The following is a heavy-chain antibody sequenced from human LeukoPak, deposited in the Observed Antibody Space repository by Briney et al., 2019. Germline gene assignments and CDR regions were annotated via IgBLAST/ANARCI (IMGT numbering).Heavy chain of an antibody. Sequence: GGSLRLSCAASGFTFSSYWMSWVRQAPGKGLEWVANIKQDGSEKYYVDSVEGRFTISRDNAKNSLYLQMNSLRVEDTAVYYCASIAAVNPANAFDIWGQGTMVTVS. CDR3: ASIAAVNPANAFDI. CDR2: IKQDGSEK. CDR1: GFTFSSYW. D-gene: IGHD6-13*01. J-gene: IGHJ3*02. V-gene: IGHV3-7*01.